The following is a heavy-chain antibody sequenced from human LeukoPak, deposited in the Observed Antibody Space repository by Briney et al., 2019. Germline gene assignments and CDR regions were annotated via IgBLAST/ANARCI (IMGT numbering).Heavy chain of an antibody. D-gene: IGHD3-3*01. CDR3: ARGSKRFLESLLYFDY. CDR2: ISSSSSTI. Sequence: GGSLRLSCAASGFTFSSYSMNWVRQAPGKGLEWVSYISSSSSTIYYADSVKGRFTISRDNAKNSLYLQMNSLRAEDTAVYYCARGSKRFLESLLYFDYWGQGTLVTVSS. CDR1: GFTFSSYS. V-gene: IGHV3-48*01. J-gene: IGHJ4*02.